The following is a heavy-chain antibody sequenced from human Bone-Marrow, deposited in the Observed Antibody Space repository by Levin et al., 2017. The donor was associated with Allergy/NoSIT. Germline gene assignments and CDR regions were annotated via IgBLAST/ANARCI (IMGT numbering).Heavy chain of an antibody. CDR2: INHSGST. CDR3: ARGGVYCSSTSCLKGADNWFDP. J-gene: IGHJ5*02. D-gene: IGHD2-2*01. Sequence: SETLSLTCAVYGGSFSGYYWSWIRQPPGKGLEWIGEINHSGSTNYNPSLKSRVTISVDTSKNQFSLKLSSVTAADTAVYYCARGGVYCSSTSCLKGADNWFDPWGQGTLVTVSS. CDR1: GGSFSGYY. V-gene: IGHV4-34*01.